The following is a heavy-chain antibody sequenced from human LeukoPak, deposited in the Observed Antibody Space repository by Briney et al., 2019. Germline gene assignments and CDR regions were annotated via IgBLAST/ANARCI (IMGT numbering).Heavy chain of an antibody. D-gene: IGHD5-18*01. CDR2: INHSGST. J-gene: IGHJ4*02. CDR1: GGSFSGYY. V-gene: IGHV4-34*01. Sequence: PSETLSLTCAVYGGSFSGYYWCWIRQPPGKGLEWIGEINHSGSTNYNPSLKSRVTISVDTSKNQFSLKLSSVTAADTAVYYCADRRRYSYGLDYWGQGTLVTVSS. CDR3: ADRRRYSYGLDY.